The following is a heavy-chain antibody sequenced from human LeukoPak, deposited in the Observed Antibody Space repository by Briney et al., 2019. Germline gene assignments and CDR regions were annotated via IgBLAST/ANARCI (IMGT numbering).Heavy chain of an antibody. V-gene: IGHV3-66*01. CDR3: AREGCSSTSCYGENWFDP. CDR2: IYSDGST. D-gene: IGHD2-2*01. CDR1: GFIVSGDF. J-gene: IGHJ5*02. Sequence: PGGSLRLSCAASGFIVSGDFMSWVRQAPGKGLEWVSVIYSDGSTYYAGSVKGRFTISRDNSKNTLDLQMTGLRAEDTAVYYCAREGCSSTSCYGENWFDPWGQGTLVTVSS.